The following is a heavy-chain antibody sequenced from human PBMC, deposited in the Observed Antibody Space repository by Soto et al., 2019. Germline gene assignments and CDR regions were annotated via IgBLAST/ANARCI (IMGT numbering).Heavy chain of an antibody. CDR3: ARYSGKYQGPIDY. D-gene: IGHD1-26*01. CDR1: GFTFSHYG. V-gene: IGHV3-30*03. CDR2: ISYDGSNK. J-gene: IGHJ4*02. Sequence: QVQLVESGGGVVQPGRSLRLSCAASGFTFSHYGIHWVRQAPGKGLEWLAVISYDGSNKHYADSVKGRFTVSRDNSKNPLYLQMNSLIAEDTAVYFCARYSGKYQGPIDYWGQGTLVTVSS.